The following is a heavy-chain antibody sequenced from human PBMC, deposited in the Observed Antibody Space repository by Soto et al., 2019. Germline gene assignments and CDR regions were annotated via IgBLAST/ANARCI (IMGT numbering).Heavy chain of an antibody. CDR2: IYYSGST. J-gene: IGHJ5*02. V-gene: IGHV4-30-4*01. Sequence: PSETLSLTCTVSGGSISSGDYYWSWIRQPPGKGLEWIGYIYYSGSTYYNPSLKSRVTISVDTSKNQFSLRLSSVTAADTAIYYCARFPDYGAYVAPWGQGTLVTVSS. D-gene: IGHD4-17*01. CDR3: ARFPDYGAYVAP. CDR1: GGSISSGDYY.